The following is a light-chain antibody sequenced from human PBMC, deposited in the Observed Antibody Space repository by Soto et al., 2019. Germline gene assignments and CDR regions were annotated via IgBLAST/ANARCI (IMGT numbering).Light chain of an antibody. Sequence: DIEMTQSPSSMSACVGETITIXCRASQSIGSSLNWFQHSPGQPPKLLLFAASNWHAGVPPRFSGSGSGTSFSLTIRSLQPEDFATYYCQQSFNLPRTFGPGTKVDIK. V-gene: IGKV1-39*01. J-gene: IGKJ1*01. CDR1: QSIGSS. CDR2: AAS. CDR3: QQSFNLPRT.